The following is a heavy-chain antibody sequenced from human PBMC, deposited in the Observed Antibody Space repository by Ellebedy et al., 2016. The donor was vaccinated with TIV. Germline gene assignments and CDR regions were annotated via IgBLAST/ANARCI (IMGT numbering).Heavy chain of an antibody. CDR2: IWYDGSKK. CDR1: GFSFSYYG. CDR3: ARVSGSFDYVGEFDY. D-gene: IGHD3-16*01. Sequence: GESLKIPXAAAGFSFSYYGMHWVRQAPGKGLEWVALIWYDGSKKYYADSVKGRFTVSRDNSKNTFYLQMNSLRVDDTAVYCCARVSGSFDYVGEFDYWGQGTLVSVSS. J-gene: IGHJ4*02. V-gene: IGHV3-33*01.